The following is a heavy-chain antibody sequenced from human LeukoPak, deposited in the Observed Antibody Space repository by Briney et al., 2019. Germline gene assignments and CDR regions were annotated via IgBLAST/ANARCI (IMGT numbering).Heavy chain of an antibody. CDR3: ARQQWELLIYYYGMDV. CDR2: INPSGGST. V-gene: IGHV1-46*01. J-gene: IGHJ6*02. D-gene: IGHD1-26*01. Sequence: ASVKVSCKASGYTFTSYYMYWVRQAPGQGLEWMGIINPSGGSTSYAQKFQGRVTMTRDTSTSTVYMELSSLRSEDTAVYYCARQQWELLIYYYGMDVWGQGTTVTVSS. CDR1: GYTFTSYY.